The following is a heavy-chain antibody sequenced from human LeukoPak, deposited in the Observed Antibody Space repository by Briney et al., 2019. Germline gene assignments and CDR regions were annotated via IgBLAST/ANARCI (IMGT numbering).Heavy chain of an antibody. CDR2: IYHSGST. D-gene: IGHD1-26*01. J-gene: IGHJ4*02. V-gene: IGHV4-38-2*02. CDR1: GYSISSGHY. CDR3: ANGGNSGSYFED. Sequence: SETLSLTCTVSGYSISSGHYWGWIRQPPGKGLEWIGSIYHSGSTYYNPSLKSRVTISLDTSKNQFSLKLSSVTAGDTAVYFCANGGNSGSYFEDWGQGTLVTVSS.